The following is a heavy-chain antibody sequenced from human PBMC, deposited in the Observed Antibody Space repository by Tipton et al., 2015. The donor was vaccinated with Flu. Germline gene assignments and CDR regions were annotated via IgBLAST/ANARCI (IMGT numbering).Heavy chain of an antibody. D-gene: IGHD3-10*01. J-gene: IGHJ6*02. CDR2: INHSGST. Sequence: TLSLTCAVYGGSFSGYYWSWIRQPPGKGLEWIGEINHSGSTNYNPSLKSRVTISVDTSKNQFSLKLSSVTAADTAVYYCARMVYYGSGSYYSGYYGMDVWGQGP. CDR1: GGSFSGYY. V-gene: IGHV4-34*01. CDR3: ARMVYYGSGSYYSGYYGMDV.